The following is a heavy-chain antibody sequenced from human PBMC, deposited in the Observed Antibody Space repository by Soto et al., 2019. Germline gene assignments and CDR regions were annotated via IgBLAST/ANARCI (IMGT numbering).Heavy chain of an antibody. V-gene: IGHV3-33*01. CDR1: GFTFSSYA. Sequence: GSLRLSCAASGFTFSSYAMHWVRQAPGKGLEWVAVIWFDGSKKYYADSVKGRLTISRDNAKNTLYLQMNSLRAEDTAVYYCARDLISTGYNYFYYYYGMDVWGQGTTVTVSS. CDR2: IWFDGSKK. D-gene: IGHD5-18*01. CDR3: ARDLISTGYNYFYYYYGMDV. J-gene: IGHJ6*02.